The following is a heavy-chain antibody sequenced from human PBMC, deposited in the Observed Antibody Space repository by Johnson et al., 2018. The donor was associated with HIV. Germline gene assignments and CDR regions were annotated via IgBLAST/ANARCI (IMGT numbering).Heavy chain of an antibody. D-gene: IGHD5-24*01. V-gene: IGHV3-30*19. J-gene: IGHJ3*01. CDR2: ISNDGTNT. Sequence: QVQLVESGGGVVQPGRSLRLSCAASGFTFSSYGMHWVRQAPGKGLEWVAVISNDGTNTYYADSVKGRFTISRDNSRNTLYLQMTSLRQDTAVYYCARDQWMAGDA. CDR1: GFTFSSYG. CDR3: ARDQWMAGDA.